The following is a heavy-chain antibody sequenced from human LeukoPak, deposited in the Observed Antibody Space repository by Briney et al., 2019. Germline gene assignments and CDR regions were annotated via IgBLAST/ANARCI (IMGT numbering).Heavy chain of an antibody. Sequence: GRSLRLSCAASGFTFSSYGMHWVRQAPGKGLEWVAVISYDGSNKYYADSVKGRFTISRDNAKNTLFLHMNSLRAEDTAVYYCNVRWGPNSDYWGQGTLVTVSS. V-gene: IGHV3-30*03. CDR2: ISYDGSNK. J-gene: IGHJ4*02. CDR3: NVRWGPNSDY. CDR1: GFTFSSYG. D-gene: IGHD7-27*01.